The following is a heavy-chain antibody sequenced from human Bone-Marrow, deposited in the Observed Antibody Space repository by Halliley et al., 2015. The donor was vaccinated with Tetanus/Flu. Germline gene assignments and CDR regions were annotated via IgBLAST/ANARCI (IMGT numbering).Heavy chain of an antibody. CDR1: GYTFTNYW. CDR3: ARLTVADFKTFDH. D-gene: IGHD6-19*01. J-gene: IGHJ4*02. Sequence: QLVQSGAEVTKPGESLKISCKGSGYTFTNYWIGWVRQMPGKGLEWMGIIYPGDSDTRYSPSFQGQVTISVDKSITTAYLQWSRLEASDTAMYYCARLTVADFKTFDHWGQGTLVTVSS. V-gene: IGHV5-51*03. CDR2: IYPGDSDT.